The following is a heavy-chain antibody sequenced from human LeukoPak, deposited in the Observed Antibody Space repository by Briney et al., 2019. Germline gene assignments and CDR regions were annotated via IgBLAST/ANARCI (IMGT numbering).Heavy chain of an antibody. D-gene: IGHD2-21*02. J-gene: IGHJ6*03. Sequence: SVKVSCKASGGTFSSYAISWVRQAPGQGLEWMGGIIPIFGTANYAQKFQGRVTITADESTSTAYMELSSLRSEDTAVYYCASSEIRPVTTMNYYYYYMDVWGKGTTVTISS. CDR1: GGTFSSYA. CDR3: ASSEIRPVTTMNYYYYYMDV. V-gene: IGHV1-69*13. CDR2: IIPIFGTA.